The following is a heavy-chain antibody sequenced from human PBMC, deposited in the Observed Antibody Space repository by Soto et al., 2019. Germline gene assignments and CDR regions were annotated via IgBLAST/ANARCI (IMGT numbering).Heavy chain of an antibody. CDR2: IYYSGST. CDR3: ARDVHATTYYYDSSGYYGAFDI. CDR1: GGSISSGDYY. V-gene: IGHV4-31*03. J-gene: IGHJ3*02. D-gene: IGHD3-22*01. Sequence: QVQLQESGPGLVKPSQTLSLTCTVSGGSISSGDYYWSWIRQHPGKGLEWIGYIYYSGSTYYNPSLKSRVTISVDTSKNQFSLRLSSVTAADTAVYYCARDVHATTYYYDSSGYYGAFDIWGQGTMVTVSS.